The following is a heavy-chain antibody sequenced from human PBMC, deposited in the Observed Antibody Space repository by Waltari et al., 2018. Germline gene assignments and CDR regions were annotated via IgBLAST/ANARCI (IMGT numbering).Heavy chain of an antibody. D-gene: IGHD6-19*01. CDR2: ISSTSDFI. V-gene: IGHV3-21*01. CDR3: AKDLGIEVAGLFYYDS. J-gene: IGHJ4*02. Sequence: EVQLVESGGGLVKPGGSLRLSCSASGFTFSNYNINGVRQAPGKGLEWVSSISSTSDFINYADSVKGRFTISRDNAKNSLFLQMNSLRVEDTAVYYCAKDLGIEVAGLFYYDSWGQGTLVTVSS. CDR1: GFTFSNYN.